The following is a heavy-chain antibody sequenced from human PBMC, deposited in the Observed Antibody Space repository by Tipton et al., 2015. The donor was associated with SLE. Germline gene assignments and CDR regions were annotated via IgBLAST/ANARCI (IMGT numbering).Heavy chain of an antibody. J-gene: IGHJ4*02. CDR3: AKVDRTNMVTSFDY. CDR1: RFTFSSYS. V-gene: IGHV3-21*01. Sequence: SLRLSCAASRFTFSSYSMNWVRQAPGKGLEWVSSISSSSSYIYYADSVKGRFTISRDNAKNSLYLQLNSLRAEDTAVYYCAKVDRTNMVTSFDYWGQGTLVTVSS. CDR2: ISSSSSYI. D-gene: IGHD5-18*01.